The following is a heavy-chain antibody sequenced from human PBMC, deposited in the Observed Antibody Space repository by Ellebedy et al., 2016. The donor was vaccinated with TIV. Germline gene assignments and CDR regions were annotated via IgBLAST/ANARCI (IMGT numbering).Heavy chain of an antibody. D-gene: IGHD3-22*01. V-gene: IGHV3-30-3*01. Sequence: PGGSLRLSCAASGFTFSSYAMHWVRQAPGKGLEWAAVISYDGSNKYYADSVKGRFTISRDNSKNTLYLQMNSLRAEDTAVYYCARDQSYYYDSSGHHYWGQGTLVTVSS. CDR3: ARDQSYYYDSSGHHY. CDR2: ISYDGSNK. J-gene: IGHJ4*02. CDR1: GFTFSSYA.